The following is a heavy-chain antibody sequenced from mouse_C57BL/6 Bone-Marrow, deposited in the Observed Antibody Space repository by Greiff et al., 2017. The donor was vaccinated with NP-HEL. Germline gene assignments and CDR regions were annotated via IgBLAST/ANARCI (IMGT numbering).Heavy chain of an antibody. D-gene: IGHD1-1*01. Sequence: EVQLKESGGGLVKPGGSLKLSCAASGFTFSSYAMSWVRQTPEKRLEWVATISDGGSYTYYPDNVKGRFTISRDNAKNNLYLQMSHLKSEDTAMYYCARDRGTTVVADWGQGTTLTVSS. J-gene: IGHJ2*01. CDR3: ARDRGTTVVAD. V-gene: IGHV5-4*01. CDR1: GFTFSSYA. CDR2: ISDGGSYT.